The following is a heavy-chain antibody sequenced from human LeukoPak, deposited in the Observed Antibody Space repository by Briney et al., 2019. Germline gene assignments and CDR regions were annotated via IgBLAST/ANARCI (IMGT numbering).Heavy chain of an antibody. J-gene: IGHJ3*02. D-gene: IGHD3-10*01. CDR3: ARNTRRGRLHAFDM. Sequence: SETLSLTCTVSGGSLSSYFWTWIRRPPGKGLEWIGYVYYSGTTNYNPSLKSRVTISVDTSKNQFSLRLSSVTAADTAVYYCARNTRRGRLHAFDMWGQGALVTVSS. CDR1: GGSLSSYF. CDR2: VYYSGTT. V-gene: IGHV4-59*01.